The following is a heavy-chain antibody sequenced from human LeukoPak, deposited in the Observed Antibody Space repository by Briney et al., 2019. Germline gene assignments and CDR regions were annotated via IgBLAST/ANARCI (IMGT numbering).Heavy chain of an antibody. J-gene: IGHJ4*02. Sequence: GGSLRLSCAASGFNLGGNAMAWLRQAPGKGLEWVSPIEGGNDNTHYADYVRGRFTVSRDTSKSTLFLQMNSLRADDTATYFCAKDLFRWSFDYWAQGVLVTVSS. CDR2: IEGGNDNT. CDR3: AKDLFRWSFDY. V-gene: IGHV3-23*01. CDR1: GFNLGGNA. D-gene: IGHD2-21*01.